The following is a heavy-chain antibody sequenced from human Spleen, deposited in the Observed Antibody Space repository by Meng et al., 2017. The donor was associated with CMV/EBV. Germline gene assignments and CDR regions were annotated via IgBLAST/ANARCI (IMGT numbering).Heavy chain of an antibody. J-gene: IGHJ4*02. CDR3: VREAWTPRSGRLYYFDL. Sequence: YVINLLRQAPGQGLEWMGGITPFHGSTDHAQRFQGRVTVSTTQSRSTVYMDLRSLTPGDTAVYYCVREAWTPRSGRLYYFDLWGQGTLVTVSS. CDR1: YV. V-gene: IGHV1-69*05. CDR2: ITPFHGST. D-gene: IGHD3/OR15-3a*01.